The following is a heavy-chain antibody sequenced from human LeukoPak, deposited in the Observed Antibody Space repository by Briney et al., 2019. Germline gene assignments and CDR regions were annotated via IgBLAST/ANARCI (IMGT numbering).Heavy chain of an antibody. CDR3: ARDRDCSRTSCFNAFDV. CDR1: GFTFSTYE. Sequence: GRSLRLSCAASGFTFSTYEMHWVRQAPGKGLEWVAVISHDGNDQYYADSVKGRFTISRDNSKNALYLQMNSLRLEDTAVYYCARDRDCSRTSCFNAFDVWGQGTMAIVSS. CDR2: ISHDGNDQ. J-gene: IGHJ3*01. D-gene: IGHD2-2*01. V-gene: IGHV3-30*04.